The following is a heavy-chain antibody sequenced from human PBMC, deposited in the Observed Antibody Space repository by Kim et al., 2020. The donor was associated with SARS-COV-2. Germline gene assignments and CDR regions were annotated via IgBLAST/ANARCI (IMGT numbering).Heavy chain of an antibody. CDR2: IYYSGST. CDR1: GGSISSYY. Sequence: SETLSLTCTVSGGSISSYYWSWIRQPPGKGLEWIGYIYYSGSTNYNPSLKSRVTISVDTSKNQFSLKLSSVTAADTAVYYCARIPLRGEPYYYGMDVWGQGTTVTVSS. D-gene: IGHD1-1*01. J-gene: IGHJ6*02. CDR3: ARIPLRGEPYYYGMDV. V-gene: IGHV4-59*13.